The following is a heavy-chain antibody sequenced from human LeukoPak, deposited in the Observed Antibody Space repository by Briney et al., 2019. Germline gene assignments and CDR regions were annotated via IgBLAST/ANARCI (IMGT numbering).Heavy chain of an antibody. CDR3: AKDRIFDY. J-gene: IGHJ4*02. Sequence: GGSLRLSCAASGITVSSNYMSWVRQAPGKGLEWVSAISGSGGSTYYADSVKGRFTISRDNSKNTLYLQMNSLRAADTAVYYCAKDRIFDYWGQGTLVTVSS. CDR1: GITVSSNY. V-gene: IGHV3-23*01. CDR2: ISGSGGST. D-gene: IGHD2-15*01.